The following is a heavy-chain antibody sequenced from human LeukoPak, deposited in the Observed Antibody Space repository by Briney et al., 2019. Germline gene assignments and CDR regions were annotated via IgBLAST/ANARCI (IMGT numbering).Heavy chain of an antibody. CDR3: ARVGIWCSYLHASLDY. CDR2: IYYSGST. D-gene: IGHD3-16*02. J-gene: IGHJ4*02. CDR1: GGSISSYY. Sequence: SETLSLTCTVSGGSISSYYWSWIRQPPGKGLEWIGYIYYSGSTNYNPSLKSRVTISLDTSKNQFSLKLSSVTAADRAVYYCARVGIWCSYLHASLDYWGQGTLVTVSS. V-gene: IGHV4-59*01.